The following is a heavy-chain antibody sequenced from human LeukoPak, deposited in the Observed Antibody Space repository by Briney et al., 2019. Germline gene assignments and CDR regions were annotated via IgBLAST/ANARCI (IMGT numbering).Heavy chain of an antibody. CDR1: GGSISSYY. Sequence: ASETLSLTCTVSGGSISSYYWSWIRQPPGKGLEWIGCIYYSGSTNYNPSLKSRVTISVDTSKNQFSLKLSSVTAADTAVYYCARVRPDVAAPRTDTDAFDIWGQGTMVTVSS. J-gene: IGHJ3*02. CDR3: ARVRPDVAAPRTDTDAFDI. CDR2: IYYSGST. D-gene: IGHD6-13*01. V-gene: IGHV4-59*01.